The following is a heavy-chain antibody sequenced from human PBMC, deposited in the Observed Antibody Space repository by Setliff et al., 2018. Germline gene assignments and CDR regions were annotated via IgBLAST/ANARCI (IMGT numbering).Heavy chain of an antibody. CDR3: ARGRGYSYVGITYYFDY. D-gene: IGHD5-18*01. Sequence: SSETLSLTCTVSGGSISSSSYYWGWIRQPPGKGLEWIGSIYYSGSTYYNPSLKSRVTISVDTSKNQFSLKLSSVTAADTAVYYCARGRGYSYVGITYYFDYWGQGTLVPVSS. CDR1: GGSISSSSYY. CDR2: IYYSGST. J-gene: IGHJ4*02. V-gene: IGHV4-39*07.